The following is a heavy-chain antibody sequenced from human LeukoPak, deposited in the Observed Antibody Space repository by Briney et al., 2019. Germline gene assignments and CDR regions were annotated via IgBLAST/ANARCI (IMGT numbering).Heavy chain of an antibody. V-gene: IGHV1-8*01. D-gene: IGHD7-27*01. CDR1: GYTFTSYD. CDR2: MSPNSGDT. Sequence: ASVKVSCKASGYTFTSYDFNWVRQATGQRPEWMGWMSPNSGDTDYAQKFQDRVTMTRNTSISTAYMELSSLRSDDTAVYYCARGPPNWGYDYWGPGTLVTVSS. CDR3: ARGPPNWGYDY. J-gene: IGHJ4*02.